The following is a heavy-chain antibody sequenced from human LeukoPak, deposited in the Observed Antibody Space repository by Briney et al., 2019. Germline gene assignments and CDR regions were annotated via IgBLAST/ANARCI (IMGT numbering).Heavy chain of an antibody. CDR3: AGGEGATLNY. D-gene: IGHD1-26*01. J-gene: IGHJ4*02. V-gene: IGHV1-8*03. CDR2: INPKSGDS. Sequence: GASVKVSCKASGYTFTSNDINWVRQAPGQGPEWMGWINPKSGDSGYAQKFRGRVTITRDTSISTAYMELSSLRSEDTAVYYCAGGEGATLNYWGQGTLVTVSS. CDR1: GYTFTSND.